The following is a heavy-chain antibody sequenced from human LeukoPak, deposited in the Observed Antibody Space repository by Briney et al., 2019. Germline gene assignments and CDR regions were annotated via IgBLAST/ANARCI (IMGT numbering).Heavy chain of an antibody. CDR1: GGSISSSSYY. D-gene: IGHD3-22*01. CDR3: AGGLYYYDSSGYYYYYYYMDV. CDR2: IYYSGST. J-gene: IGHJ6*03. V-gene: IGHV4-61*05. Sequence: SETLSLTCTVSGGSISSSSYYWGWIRQPPGKGLEWIGYIYYSGSTNYNPSLKSRVTISVDTSKNQFSLKLSSVTAADTAVYYCAGGLYYYDSSGYYYYYYYMDVWGKGTTVTISS.